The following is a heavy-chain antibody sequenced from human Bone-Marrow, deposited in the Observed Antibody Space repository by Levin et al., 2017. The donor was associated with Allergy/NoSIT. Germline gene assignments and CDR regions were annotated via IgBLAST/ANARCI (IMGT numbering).Heavy chain of an antibody. CDR1: GFTFRHYT. V-gene: IGHV3-48*02. CDR2: ITSSGDGT. J-gene: IGHJ4*02. Sequence: GGSLRLSCAASGFTFRHYTMNWVRQAPGKGLEWVSCITSSGDGTYYADSVKGRFTISRDNAKNSLYLQLTRLRDEDTAMYYGARDPARGYYDSSGYSGDHWGQGTLVTVSS. D-gene: IGHD3-22*01. CDR3: ARDPARGYYDSSGYSGDH.